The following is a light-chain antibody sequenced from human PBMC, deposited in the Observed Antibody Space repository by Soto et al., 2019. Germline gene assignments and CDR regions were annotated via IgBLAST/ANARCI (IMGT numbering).Light chain of an antibody. V-gene: IGKV1-39*01. Sequence: DTPMTQSPSSLSASVGDRVTISCRPSLSITTYLNWYQQKPGKAPKVLIYAASNLQSGVPSRFSGSGSGTDFTLTISNLQPEDSATYYCQQTHNIPYTFGQGTKLEI. J-gene: IGKJ2*01. CDR2: AAS. CDR3: QQTHNIPYT. CDR1: LSITTY.